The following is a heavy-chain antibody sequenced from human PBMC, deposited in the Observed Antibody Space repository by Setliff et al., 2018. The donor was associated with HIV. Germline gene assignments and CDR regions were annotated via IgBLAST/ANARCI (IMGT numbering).Heavy chain of an antibody. CDR1: GGTFSSHA. D-gene: IGHD1-26*01. CDR2: VVPRDAST. J-gene: IGHJ4*02. Sequence: ASVKVSCKASGGTFSSHATNWVRQAPGQRPEWMGGVVPRDASTKYSQKFEDRITITAEKSTTTVYMELRSLTSADTAVYFCARDRGAYYECFDQWGQGTLVTVSS. CDR3: ARDRGAYYECFDQ. V-gene: IGHV1-69*06.